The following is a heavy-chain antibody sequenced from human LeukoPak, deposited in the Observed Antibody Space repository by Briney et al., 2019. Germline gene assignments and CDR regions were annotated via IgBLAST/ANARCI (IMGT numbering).Heavy chain of an antibody. Sequence: ASVKVSCKASGYTFTSYYMHWVRQAPRQGLEWMGIINPSGGSTSYAQKFQGRVTMTRDTSTSTVYMELSSLRSEDTAVYFCARDGVRGVIIHHNWFDPWGQGTLVTVSS. CDR3: ARDGVRGVIIHHNWFDP. J-gene: IGHJ5*02. CDR2: INPSGGST. V-gene: IGHV1-46*03. D-gene: IGHD3-10*01. CDR1: GYTFTSYY.